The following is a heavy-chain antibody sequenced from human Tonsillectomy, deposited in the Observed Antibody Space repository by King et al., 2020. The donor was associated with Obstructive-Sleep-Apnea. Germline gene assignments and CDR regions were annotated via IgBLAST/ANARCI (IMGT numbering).Heavy chain of an antibody. J-gene: IGHJ4*02. CDR1: GFTFSSYA. CDR2: ISGSGGST. CDR3: GANYYGSGSYSPDY. D-gene: IGHD3-10*01. V-gene: IGHV3-23*04. Sequence: VQLVESGGGLVQPGGSLRLSCAASGFTFSSYAMSWVRQAPGKGLEWVSAISGSGGSTYYADSVKGRFTISRDNSKNTLYLQMNSLRAEDTAIYYCGANYYGSGSYSPDYWGQGTLVTVSS.